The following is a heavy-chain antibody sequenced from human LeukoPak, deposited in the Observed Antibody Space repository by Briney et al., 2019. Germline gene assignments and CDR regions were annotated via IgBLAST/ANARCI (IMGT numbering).Heavy chain of an antibody. CDR3: ARLDYYDSSGHIDY. CDR1: GGSISSGGHY. D-gene: IGHD3-22*01. Sequence: PSETLSLTCTVSGGSISSGGHYWTWIRQLPGKGLEWIGYIFYSGGTYYNPSLKSRVTISVDTSKNQFSLKLNSVTAADTAVYYCARLDYYDSSGHIDYWGQGTLVTVSS. J-gene: IGHJ4*02. V-gene: IGHV4-31*03. CDR2: IFYSGGT.